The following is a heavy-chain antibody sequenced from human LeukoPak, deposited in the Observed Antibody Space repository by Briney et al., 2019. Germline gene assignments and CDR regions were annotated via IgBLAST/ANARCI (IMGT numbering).Heavy chain of an antibody. CDR3: ARQSYSSSFDYYYYYYMDV. D-gene: IGHD6-13*01. Sequence: GSLRLPCAASGFTFSSYWMHWVRQAPGKGLVWVSRINTDGSSTSYADSVKGRFTISRDNAKNTLYLQMNSLRAEDTAVYYCARQSYSSSFDYYYYYYMDVWGKGTTVTVSS. CDR2: INTDGSST. CDR1: GFTFSSYW. V-gene: IGHV3-74*01. J-gene: IGHJ6*03.